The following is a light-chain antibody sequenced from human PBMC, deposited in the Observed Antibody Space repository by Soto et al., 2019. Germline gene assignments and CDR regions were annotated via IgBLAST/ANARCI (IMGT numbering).Light chain of an antibody. Sequence: QSALTQPASVSGSPGQSITISCTGTSADVGGYNFVSWYQHHPGKAPKLMIYDVSNRPSGVSNRFSGSKSANTASLTSSGLQAEDEADYYCSSYTSSRTHVVFGGGTKLTVL. CDR1: SADVGGYNF. CDR3: SSYTSSRTHVV. J-gene: IGLJ2*01. CDR2: DVS. V-gene: IGLV2-14*03.